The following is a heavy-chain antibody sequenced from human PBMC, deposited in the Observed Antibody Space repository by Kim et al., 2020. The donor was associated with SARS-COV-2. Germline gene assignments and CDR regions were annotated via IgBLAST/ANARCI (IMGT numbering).Heavy chain of an antibody. Sequence: GGSLRLSCAASGFTFSSYSMNWVRQAPGKGLEWVSSISSSSSYIYYADSVKGRFTISRDNAKNSLYLQMNSLRAEDTAVYYCARDGGGITMVRGVTGGMDVWGQGTTVTVSS. CDR3: ARDGGGITMVRGVTGGMDV. V-gene: IGHV3-21*01. D-gene: IGHD3-10*01. CDR2: ISSSSSYI. J-gene: IGHJ6*02. CDR1: GFTFSSYS.